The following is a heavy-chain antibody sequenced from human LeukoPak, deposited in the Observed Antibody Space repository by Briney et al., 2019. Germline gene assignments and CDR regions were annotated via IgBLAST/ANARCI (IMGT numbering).Heavy chain of an antibody. V-gene: IGHV3-21*04. CDR3: ANSPKSDY. Sequence: GGSLRLSCAASGFTFSTYSMNWVRQAPGKGLEWVSSITGSSNFMSYADSVKGRFTISRDNARNSLYLQMSSLRAEDTAVYYCANSPKSDYWGQGTLVTVSS. D-gene: IGHD1-26*01. CDR2: ITGSSNFM. CDR1: GFTFSTYS. J-gene: IGHJ4*02.